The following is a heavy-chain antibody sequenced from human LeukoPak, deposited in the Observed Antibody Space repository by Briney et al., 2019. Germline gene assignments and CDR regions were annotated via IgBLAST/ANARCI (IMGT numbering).Heavy chain of an antibody. Sequence: ASVKVSCKASGYTFTSYGISWVRQAPGQGLEWMGWISAYNGNTNYAQKLQGRVTMTTDTSTSTAYMELRSLRSDDTAVYYCAREKVRGVPEFNAFDIWGQGTMVTVSS. V-gene: IGHV1-18*01. CDR1: GYTFTSYG. CDR3: AREKVRGVPEFNAFDI. D-gene: IGHD3-10*01. CDR2: ISAYNGNT. J-gene: IGHJ3*02.